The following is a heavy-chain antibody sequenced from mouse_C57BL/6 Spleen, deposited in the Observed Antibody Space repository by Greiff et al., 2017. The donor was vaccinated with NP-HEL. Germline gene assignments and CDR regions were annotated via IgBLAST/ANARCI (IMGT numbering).Heavy chain of an antibody. Sequence: VQLVESGPELVKPGASVKISCKASGYAFSSSWMNWVKQRPGKGLEWIGRIYPGDGDTNYNGKFKGKATLTADKSSSTAYMQLSSLTSEDSAVYFCARSGWEGDYWGQGTTLTVSS. J-gene: IGHJ2*01. CDR2: IYPGDGDT. CDR1: GYAFSSSW. V-gene: IGHV1-82*01. CDR3: ARSGWEGDY. D-gene: IGHD4-1*01.